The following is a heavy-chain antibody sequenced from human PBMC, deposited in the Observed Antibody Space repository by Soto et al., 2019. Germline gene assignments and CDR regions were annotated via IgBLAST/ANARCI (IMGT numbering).Heavy chain of an antibody. J-gene: IGHJ4*02. D-gene: IGHD6-13*01. CDR2: ISYDGSNK. CDR1: GFTFSSYG. CDR3: AKDYGRSGGAATIGPY. Sequence: QVQLVESGGGVVQPGRSLRLSCAASGFTFSSYGMHWVRQAPGKGLEWVAVISYDGSNKYYADSVKGRFTISRDNSKNTLYLQMNSLRAEDTAVYYCAKDYGRSGGAATIGPYWGQGTLVTVSS. V-gene: IGHV3-30*18.